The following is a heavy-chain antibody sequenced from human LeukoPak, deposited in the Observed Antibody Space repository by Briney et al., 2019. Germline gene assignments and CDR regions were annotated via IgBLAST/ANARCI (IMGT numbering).Heavy chain of an antibody. CDR2: IYTSGST. D-gene: IGHD3-22*01. Sequence: SETLSLTCTVSGGSISSYYWSWIRQPAGKGLEWIGRIYTSGSTNYNPSLKSRVTMSVDTSKNQFSLKLSSVTAADTAVYYCACIPDYDSSGYNYYFDYWGQGTLVTVSS. CDR1: GGSISSYY. J-gene: IGHJ4*02. V-gene: IGHV4-4*07. CDR3: ACIPDYDSSGYNYYFDY.